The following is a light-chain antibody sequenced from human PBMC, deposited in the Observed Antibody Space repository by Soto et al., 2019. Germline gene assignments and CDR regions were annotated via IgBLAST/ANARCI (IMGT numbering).Light chain of an antibody. CDR1: SSNIGAGYD. J-gene: IGLJ2*01. Sequence: QSVLTQPPSVSGAPGQRVTISYTGSSSNIGAGYDVHWYQQLPGTAPKLLIYGNSNRPSGIPDRFSGSKSGTSASLAITGLQAEDEADYYCQSYDNSLSGPVVFGGGTKVTVL. CDR2: GNS. V-gene: IGLV1-40*01. CDR3: QSYDNSLSGPVV.